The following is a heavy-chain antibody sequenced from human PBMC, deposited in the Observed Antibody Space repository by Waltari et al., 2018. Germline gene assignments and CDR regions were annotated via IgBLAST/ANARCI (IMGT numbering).Heavy chain of an antibody. J-gene: IGHJ4*02. V-gene: IGHV3-48*03. D-gene: IGHD3-10*01. CDR3: GRDRGAGGGGFDY. CDR1: GFTFSSYE. CDR2: ISSNGQTF. Sequence: EVQLVESGGDLVQPGSSLRLSCAASGFTFSSYEMNWVRPAPGKGLELFSVISSNGQTFYYAAPVGGRSPLSRENAKIPLYQKRNSRGAEDTAFYFWGRDRGAGGGGFDYWGQGTLVSVSS.